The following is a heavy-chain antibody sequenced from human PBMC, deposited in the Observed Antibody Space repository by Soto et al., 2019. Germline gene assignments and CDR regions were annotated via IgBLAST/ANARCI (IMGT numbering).Heavy chain of an antibody. CDR3: ARVGGSGSYHVDY. CDR1: CGSISSYC. D-gene: IGHD3-10*01. CDR2: IYYSGST. Sequence: PSETLSLTCTVSCGSISSYCWSWIRQPPGKGLEWIGYIYYSGSTNYNPSLKSRVTISVDTSKNQFSLKLSSVTAADTAVYYCARVGGSGSYHVDYWGEGTLVSVSS. V-gene: IGHV4-59*12. J-gene: IGHJ4*02.